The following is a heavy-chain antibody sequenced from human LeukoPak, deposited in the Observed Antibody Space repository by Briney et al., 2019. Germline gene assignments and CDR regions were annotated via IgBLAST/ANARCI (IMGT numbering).Heavy chain of an antibody. J-gene: IGHJ3*02. D-gene: IGHD2-21*02. CDR3: AREVGGDWPDAFDI. Sequence: GASVKVSCKASGYTFTSYGISWVRQAPGQGLEWMGWISAYNGNTNYAQKLQGRVTMTTDTSTSTAYMELRSLRSDDTAVYYCAREVGGDWPDAFDIWGQGTMVTVSS. CDR1: GYTFTSYG. V-gene: IGHV1-18*01. CDR2: ISAYNGNT.